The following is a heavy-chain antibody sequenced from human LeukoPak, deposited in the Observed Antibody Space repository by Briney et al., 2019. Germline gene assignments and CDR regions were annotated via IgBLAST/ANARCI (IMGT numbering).Heavy chain of an antibody. CDR2: ISESGGST. V-gene: IGHV3-23*01. J-gene: IGHJ4*02. CDR1: GFTFSTSA. CDR3: AKGSF. D-gene: IGHD3-10*01. Sequence: RSGGSLRLSCVVSGFTFSTSAMSWVRQAPGKGLEWVSGISESGGSTYYADSVKGRFTSSRDNSKNTLYLQMNNLRAEDTAAYYCAKGSFWGQGTLVTVSS.